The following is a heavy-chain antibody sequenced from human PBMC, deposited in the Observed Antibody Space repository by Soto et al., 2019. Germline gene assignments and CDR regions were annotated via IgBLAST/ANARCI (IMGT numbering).Heavy chain of an antibody. D-gene: IGHD3-10*01. CDR2: ISYDGSNK. CDR1: GFTFSSYA. Sequence: QVQLVESGGGVVQPGRSLRLSCAASGFTFSSYAMHWVRQAPGKGLEWVAVISYDGSNKYYADSVKGRFTISRDNSKNSLYLKMESLRAEDTAVYYCARGGYYGSGSHDAFDIWGQGTMVTVSS. CDR3: ARGGYYGSGSHDAFDI. J-gene: IGHJ3*02. V-gene: IGHV3-30-3*01.